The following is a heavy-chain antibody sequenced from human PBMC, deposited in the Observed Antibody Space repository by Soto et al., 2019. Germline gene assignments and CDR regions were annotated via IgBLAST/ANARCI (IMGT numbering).Heavy chain of an antibody. D-gene: IGHD5-18*01. Sequence: PGGSLRLSCAASGFTFNNAWMSWVRHAPGKGLEWVVRIKSKTDGGTTDYAAPVKGRFTISRDDSKDTLYLQMNSLRAEDTAVYYCAKAPSGTAMDNWFDPWGQGTLVTVSS. J-gene: IGHJ5*02. CDR3: AKAPSGTAMDNWFDP. CDR1: GFTFNNAW. CDR2: IKSKTDGGTT. V-gene: IGHV3-15*01.